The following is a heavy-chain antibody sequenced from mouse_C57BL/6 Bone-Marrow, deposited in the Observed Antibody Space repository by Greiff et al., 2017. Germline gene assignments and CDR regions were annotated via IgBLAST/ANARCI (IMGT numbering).Heavy chain of an antibody. CDR2: ISSGSSTI. CDR3: ARQLRLPTLAD. J-gene: IGHJ3*01. V-gene: IGHV5-17*01. Sequence: EVQLVESGGGLVKPGGSLNLSCAASGFTFSDYGMHWVRQAPEQGLEWVAYISSGSSTIYYEDTVKGRFTLSRDNAKNTLFLQMTSLRSEDTAMYYCARQLRLPTLADWGQRTLVTVSA. D-gene: IGHD3-2*02. CDR1: GFTFSDYG.